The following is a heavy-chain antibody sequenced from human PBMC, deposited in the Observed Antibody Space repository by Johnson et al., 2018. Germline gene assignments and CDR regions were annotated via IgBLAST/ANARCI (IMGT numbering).Heavy chain of an antibody. CDR2: IYPGDSDT. D-gene: IGHD5-12*01. CDR1: GYSFTSYW. J-gene: IGHJ3*02. Sequence: VQLVESGAEVKKPGESLKISCEGSGYSFTSYWIGWVRQLPGKGLECMGIIYPGDSDTSYSPSLQGHVTISADKSITTAYLQWSSLKASDTAMYYCASGYSGYGDAFDSWGQGTMVTVSS. V-gene: IGHV5-51*03. CDR3: ASGYSGYGDAFDS.